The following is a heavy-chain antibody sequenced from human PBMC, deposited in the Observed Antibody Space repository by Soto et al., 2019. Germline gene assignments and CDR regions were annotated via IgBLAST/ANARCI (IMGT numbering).Heavy chain of an antibody. V-gene: IGHV3-30-3*01. J-gene: IGHJ4*02. D-gene: IGHD3-10*01. CDR1: GFTFSSYA. CDR2: ISYDGSNK. CDR3: ARVQYGSEDY. Sequence: QVQLVESGGGVVQPGRSLRLSCAASGFTFSSYAMHWVRQAPGKGLEWVAVISYDGSNKYYADSVKGRFTISRDNSKNTLYLQMNSLRAEDTAVYYCARVQYGSEDYWGQGTLVTVSS.